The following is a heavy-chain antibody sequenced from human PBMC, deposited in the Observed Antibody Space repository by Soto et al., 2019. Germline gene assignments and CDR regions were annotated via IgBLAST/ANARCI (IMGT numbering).Heavy chain of an antibody. J-gene: IGHJ6*02. V-gene: IGHV4-34*01. CDR3: ARGTLLWFGNYYSGMDV. CDR1: GGSFSGYY. CDR2: INHSGST. D-gene: IGHD3-10*01. Sequence: QVQLQQWGAGLLKPSETLSLTCAVYGGSFSGYYWSWIRQPPGKGLEWIGEINHSGSTNYNPSLKSRVTISVDTSKNQFSLKLSSVTAADTAVYYCARGTLLWFGNYYSGMDVWGQGTTVTVSS.